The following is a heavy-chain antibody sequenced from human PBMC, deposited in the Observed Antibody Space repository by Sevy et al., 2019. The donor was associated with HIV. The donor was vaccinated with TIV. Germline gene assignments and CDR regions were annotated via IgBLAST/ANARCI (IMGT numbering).Heavy chain of an antibody. CDR2: ISYDGTNK. D-gene: IGHD3-22*01. J-gene: IGHJ4*02. CDR3: ARDRGYYDSSGFYSRYYFDY. V-gene: IGHV3-30-3*01. CDR1: GFTFSYYA. Sequence: GGSLRLSCAASGFTFSYYAMHWVRQAPGKGLEWVAVISYDGTNKKYAESVKGRFTISRDNSKNTLYLQMNSLRAEDTAVYYCARDRGYYDSSGFYSRYYFDYWGQGTLVTVSS.